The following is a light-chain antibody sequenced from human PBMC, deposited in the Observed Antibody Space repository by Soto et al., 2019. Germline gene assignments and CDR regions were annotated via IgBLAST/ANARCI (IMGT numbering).Light chain of an antibody. J-gene: IGKJ2*01. Sequence: EIVLTQSPGTLSLAPGERATLSCRASQTVSSNYLAWHQQRPGQAPRLLIYGASGRATGIPDRFSGSGSGTDFTLTISRLETEDLAVYYCQQYGSSPSTFGQGTKLEIK. V-gene: IGKV3-20*01. CDR3: QQYGSSPST. CDR2: GAS. CDR1: QTVSSNY.